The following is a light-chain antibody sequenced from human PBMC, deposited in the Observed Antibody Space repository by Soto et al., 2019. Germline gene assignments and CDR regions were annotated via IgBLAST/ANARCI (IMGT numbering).Light chain of an antibody. J-gene: IGKJ1*01. CDR3: QQYNSYSWT. CDR2: DAS. Sequence: DIXMTQSPSTLSASVGDRVTITCRASQSISSWLAWYQQKPGKAPKLLIYDASSLESGVPSRFSGSGSGTEFTLTISSLQPDDFATYYCQQYNSYSWTFGQGTKVEIK. CDR1: QSISSW. V-gene: IGKV1-5*01.